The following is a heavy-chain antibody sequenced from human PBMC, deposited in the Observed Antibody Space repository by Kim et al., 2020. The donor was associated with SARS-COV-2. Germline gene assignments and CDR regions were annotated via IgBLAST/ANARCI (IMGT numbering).Heavy chain of an antibody. J-gene: IGHJ6*02. V-gene: IGHV3-74*01. CDR3: ARGMFRGGFDV. D-gene: IGHD3-10*02. Sequence: GGSLRLSCAAAGFSSSSYWINWVRQPPGKGLEWVSRISSDGRITHYADSVKGRFTMSRDSAENTVFLQMNSLGAEDTAVYYCARGMFRGGFDVWGQGTTVSVSS. CDR2: ISSDGRIT. CDR1: GFSSSSYW.